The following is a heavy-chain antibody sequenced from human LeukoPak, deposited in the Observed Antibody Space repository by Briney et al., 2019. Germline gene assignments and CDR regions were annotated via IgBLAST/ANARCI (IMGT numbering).Heavy chain of an antibody. V-gene: IGHV3-7*01. CDR1: GFPFSNYW. CDR3: ARGARVLWFGELLDFDY. Sequence: GGSLRLSCTASGFPFSNYWMSWVRQAPGKGLEWVANIKQDGSEKYYVDSVKGRFTISRDNAKNSLYLQMNSLRAEDTAVYYCARGARVLWFGELLDFDYWGQGTLVTVSS. D-gene: IGHD3-10*01. CDR2: IKQDGSEK. J-gene: IGHJ4*02.